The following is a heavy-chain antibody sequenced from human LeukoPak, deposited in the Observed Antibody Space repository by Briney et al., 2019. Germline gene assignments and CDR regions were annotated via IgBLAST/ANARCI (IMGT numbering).Heavy chain of an antibody. J-gene: IGHJ6*03. D-gene: IGHD2-15*01. V-gene: IGHV4-4*07. CDR3: ARVTDCSGGSCYYYYYYMDV. CDR2: IYTSGST. CDR1: GRSISSYY. Sequence: PSEILSLTCTVSGRSISSYYWSWIRQPAGKGLEWIGRIYTSGSTNYNPSLKSRVTMSVDTSKNQFSLKLSSVTAADTAVYYCARVTDCSGGSCYYYYYYMDVWGKGTTVTVSS.